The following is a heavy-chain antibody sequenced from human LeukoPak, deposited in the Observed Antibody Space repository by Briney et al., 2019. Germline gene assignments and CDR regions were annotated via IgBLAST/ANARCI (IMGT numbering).Heavy chain of an antibody. J-gene: IGHJ5*02. CDR1: GFTFSSYE. D-gene: IGHD2-15*01. CDR2: ISNGGYTA. CDR3: VREVVAVKWFDP. Sequence: PGGSLRLSCVASGFTFSSYEMNWVRQAPGMGLEWISYISNGGYTAYYAGSVKGRFTVSRDDAKNTLYLQMDSPRVEDTALYYCVREVVAVKWFDPWGQGTLVTVSS. V-gene: IGHV3-48*03.